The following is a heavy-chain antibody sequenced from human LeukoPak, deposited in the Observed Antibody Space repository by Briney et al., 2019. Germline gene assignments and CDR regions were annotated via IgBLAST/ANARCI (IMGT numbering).Heavy chain of an antibody. J-gene: IGHJ1*01. CDR1: GFTFNAFD. V-gene: IGHV3-30*02. CDR2: IWHDGKKK. D-gene: IGHD3-16*01. CDR3: SKGPQWMLSELRMDL. Sequence: GGXLRLSCAASGFTFNAFDMYWVRQAPGKGLDWVALIWHDGKKKLYGDSVKGRFTISRENSKNTVYLQLNSLRFEDTALYYCSKGPQWMLSELRMDLWGQGTLVTVSS.